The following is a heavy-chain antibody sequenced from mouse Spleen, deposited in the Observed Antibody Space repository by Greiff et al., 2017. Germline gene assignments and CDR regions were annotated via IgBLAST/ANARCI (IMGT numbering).Heavy chain of an antibody. CDR3: TRVTYGKDYFDY. CDR1: GYTFTSYW. V-gene: IGHV1-7*01. CDR2: INPSTGYT. D-gene: IGHD2-1*01. Sequence: QVQLKQSGAELAKPGASVKMSCKASGYTFTSYWMHWVKQRPGQGLEWIGYINPSTGYTEYNQKFKSKATLTVDKSSSTAYMQLSSLTSEDSAVYYCTRVTYGKDYFDYWGQGTTLTVSS. J-gene: IGHJ2*01.